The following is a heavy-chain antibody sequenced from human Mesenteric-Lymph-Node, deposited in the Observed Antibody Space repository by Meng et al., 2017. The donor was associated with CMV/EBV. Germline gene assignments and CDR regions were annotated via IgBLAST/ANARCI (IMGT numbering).Heavy chain of an antibody. J-gene: IGHJ6*02. Sequence: GGSLRLSCAASGFTFGSYRMHWVRQAPGKGLVWVSRINSEGSSTDYADSVKGRFTISRDNAKNTLYLQMNSLRAEDTAVYYCAREGCSSSSCYSRPYYYYYGMDIWGQGTTVTVSS. V-gene: IGHV3-74*01. CDR1: GFTFGSYR. CDR2: INSEGSST. CDR3: AREGCSSSSCYSRPYYYYYGMDI. D-gene: IGHD2-2*02.